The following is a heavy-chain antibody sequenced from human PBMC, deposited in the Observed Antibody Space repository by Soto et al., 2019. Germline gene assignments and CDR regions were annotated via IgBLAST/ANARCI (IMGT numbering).Heavy chain of an antibody. J-gene: IGHJ6*02. CDR2: VSGNGLST. CDR3: AKVQGSGSGLYYFYYYGMDV. V-gene: IGHV3-23*01. CDR1: GFTFSSYA. Sequence: EVQLLESGGGLIQPGGSLRLSCAASGFTFSSYALSWVRQAPGKGLQCVSTVSGNGLSTYYAHSVKGRFTISRDNSRNTLYLQMNSLRAEDTAVYYCAKVQGSGSGLYYFYYYGMDVWGQGTTVTVSS. D-gene: IGHD3-10*01.